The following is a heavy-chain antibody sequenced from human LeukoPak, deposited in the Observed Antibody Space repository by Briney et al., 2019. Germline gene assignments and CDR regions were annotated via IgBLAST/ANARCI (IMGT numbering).Heavy chain of an antibody. J-gene: IGHJ3*02. Sequence: GASVKVSCKASGYTFTSYYMHWVRQAPGQGLEWMGIINPSGGSTSYAQKFQGRVTMTRDTSTSTVYMELSSLISDDTAVYYCARGGRWELPRPYAFDIWGQGTTVTVSS. V-gene: IGHV1-46*01. D-gene: IGHD1-26*01. CDR1: GYTFTSYY. CDR2: INPSGGST. CDR3: ARGGRWELPRPYAFDI.